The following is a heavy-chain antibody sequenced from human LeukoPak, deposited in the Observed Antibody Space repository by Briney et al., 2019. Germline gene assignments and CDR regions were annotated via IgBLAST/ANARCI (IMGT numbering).Heavy chain of an antibody. D-gene: IGHD6-13*01. J-gene: IGHJ4*02. CDR3: ATVSSSWYMGRGYYFDY. Sequence: SETLSLTCTVSGGSISSSSYYWGWIRQPPGKGLEWIGSIYYSGSTYYNPSLKSRVTISVDTSKNQFSLKLSSVTAADTAVYYCATVSSSWYMGRGYYFDYWGQGTLVTVSS. V-gene: IGHV4-39*07. CDR2: IYYSGST. CDR1: GGSISSSSYY.